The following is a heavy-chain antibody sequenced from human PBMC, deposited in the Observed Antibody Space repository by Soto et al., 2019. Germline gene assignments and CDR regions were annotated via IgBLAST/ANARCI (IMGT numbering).Heavy chain of an antibody. Sequence: SETLSLTCTVSGVSISSGGYFWSWIRQHPGKGPEWIGYISYSGSSFSNPSLKSRVALSTDTSKNQFSLKLTSVTAADTAVYYCASGIPGVPYVGVFDYSGHGTLVTVSS. V-gene: IGHV4-31*03. J-gene: IGHJ4*01. CDR3: ASGIPGVPYVGVFDY. CDR1: GVSISSGGYF. D-gene: IGHD1-1*01. CDR2: ISYSGSS.